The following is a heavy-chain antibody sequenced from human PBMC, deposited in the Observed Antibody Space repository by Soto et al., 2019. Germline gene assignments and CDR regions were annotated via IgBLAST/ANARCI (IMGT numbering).Heavy chain of an antibody. Sequence: GGSLRLSCAASGFTFSSYGMHWVRQAPGKGLEWVAVIWYDGSNKYYADSVKGRFTISRDNSKNTLYLQMNSLRAEDTAVYYCAREKSDMVLSIDAFDIWGQGTMVTVSS. V-gene: IGHV3-33*01. J-gene: IGHJ3*02. CDR1: GFTFSSYG. CDR3: AREKSDMVLSIDAFDI. D-gene: IGHD3-10*01. CDR2: IWYDGSNK.